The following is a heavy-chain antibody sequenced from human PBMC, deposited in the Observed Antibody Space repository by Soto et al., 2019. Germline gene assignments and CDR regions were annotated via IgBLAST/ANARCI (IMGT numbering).Heavy chain of an antibody. CDR1: GYTFTGYY. D-gene: IGHD3-3*01. CDR3: ARGRSGYYTKGWFDP. V-gene: IGHV1-2*02. Sequence: VASVKVSCKASGYTFTGYYMHWVRQAPGQGLEWMGWINPNSGGTNYAQKFQGRVTMTRDTSISTAYMELSRLRSDDTAVYYCARGRSGYYTKGWFDPWGQGTLVTVSS. CDR2: INPNSGGT. J-gene: IGHJ5*02.